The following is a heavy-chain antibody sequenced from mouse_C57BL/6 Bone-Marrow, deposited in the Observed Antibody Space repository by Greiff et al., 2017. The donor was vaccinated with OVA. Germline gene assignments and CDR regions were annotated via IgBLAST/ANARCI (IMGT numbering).Heavy chain of an antibody. D-gene: IGHD4-1*01. Sequence: EVQRVESGGGLVKPGGSLKLSCAASGFTFSSYAMSWVRQTPEKRLEWVATISDGGSYTYYPDNVKGRFTISRDNAKNNLYLQMSHLKSEDTAMYYCARDGVNWDRVFDYWGQGTTLTVSS. CDR1: GFTFSSYA. CDR2: ISDGGSYT. V-gene: IGHV5-4*01. J-gene: IGHJ2*01. CDR3: ARDGVNWDRVFDY.